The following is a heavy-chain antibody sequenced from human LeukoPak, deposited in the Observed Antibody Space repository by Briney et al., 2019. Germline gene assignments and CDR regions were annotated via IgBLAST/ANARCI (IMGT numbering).Heavy chain of an antibody. CDR3: AREESEAFDI. Sequence: GGSLRLSCAASGFTFSSYSMNWVRQAPGEGLEWVSSIGGSSTSIYYAGSVKGRFTISRDNAKSALYLQMNSLRAEDTAVNYCAREESEAFDIWGPGTMVTVSS. CDR2: IGGSSTSI. CDR1: GFTFSSYS. V-gene: IGHV3-21*01. J-gene: IGHJ3*02.